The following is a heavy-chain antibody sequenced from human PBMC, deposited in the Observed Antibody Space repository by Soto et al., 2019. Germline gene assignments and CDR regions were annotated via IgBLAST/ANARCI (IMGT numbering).Heavy chain of an antibody. D-gene: IGHD6-13*01. J-gene: IGHJ4*02. CDR3: ARRQIAAAGSIDY. CDR2: IDPSDSYT. CDR1: GYSFTSYW. V-gene: IGHV5-10-1*01. Sequence: GESQKISCKRSGYSFTSYWIRWVRQMHGKGLEWMGRIDPSDSYTNYSPSFQGHVTISADKSISTAYLQWSSLKASDTAMYYCARRQIAAAGSIDYWGQGTLVTVSS.